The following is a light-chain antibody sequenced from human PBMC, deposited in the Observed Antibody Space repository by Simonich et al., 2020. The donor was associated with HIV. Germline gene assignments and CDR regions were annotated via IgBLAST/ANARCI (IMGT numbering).Light chain of an antibody. J-gene: IGKJ5*01. CDR1: HSVSSN. CDR2: GAS. CDR3: QQRSNWPIT. V-gene: IGKV3D-11*02. Sequence: EIVMTQSPATLSVSPGERATLSCRASHSVSSNLAWHQQKPGQAPRLLIYGASTRATGIPARFSGSGPGTDFTLTISSLEPEDFAVYYCQQRSNWPITFGQGTRLEIK.